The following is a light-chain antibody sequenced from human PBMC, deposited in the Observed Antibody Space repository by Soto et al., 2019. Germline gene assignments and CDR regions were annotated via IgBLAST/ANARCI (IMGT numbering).Light chain of an antibody. CDR3: QQYYSTPLT. CDR2: WAS. Sequence: DIVMTQSPDSLAVSLGERATINCKSSQSVLYSSNNKNYLAWYQQKPGQPPKLLLYWASTRESGVPDRFSGSGSEADFTLTISSLQAEDVAAYYCQQYYSTPLTFGGGTKVEIK. J-gene: IGKJ4*01. CDR1: QSVLYSSNNKNY. V-gene: IGKV4-1*01.